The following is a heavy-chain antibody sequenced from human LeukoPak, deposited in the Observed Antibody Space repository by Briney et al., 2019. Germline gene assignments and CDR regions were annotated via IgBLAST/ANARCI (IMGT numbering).Heavy chain of an antibody. V-gene: IGHV1-18*01. CDR1: GYTFTSYG. CDR2: ISACNGNT. D-gene: IGHD3-10*01. Sequence: PGASVKVSCKASGYTFTSYGISWVRQAPGQGLEWMGWISACNGNTNYAQKLQGRVTMTTDTSTSTAYMELRSLRSDDTAVYYCARKSLLWFGEYGGAFDIWGQGTMVTVSS. CDR3: ARKSLLWFGEYGGAFDI. J-gene: IGHJ3*02.